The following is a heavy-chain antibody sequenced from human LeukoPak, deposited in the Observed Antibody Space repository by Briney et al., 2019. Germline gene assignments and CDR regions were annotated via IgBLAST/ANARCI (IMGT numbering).Heavy chain of an antibody. J-gene: IGHJ5*02. D-gene: IGHD4-17*01. CDR1: GGSISSYY. CDR2: IYYSGST. V-gene: IGHV4-59*01. Sequence: KPSETLSLTCTVSGGSISSYYWSWIRQPPGKGLEWIGYIYYSGSTNYNPSLKSRVTISVDTSKNQFSLKLSSVTAADTAVYYCARGDYGDMNWFDPWGQGTLVTVAS. CDR3: ARGDYGDMNWFDP.